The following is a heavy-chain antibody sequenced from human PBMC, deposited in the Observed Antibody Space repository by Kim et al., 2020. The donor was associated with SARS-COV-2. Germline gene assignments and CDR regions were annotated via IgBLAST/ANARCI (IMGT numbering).Heavy chain of an antibody. V-gene: IGHV3-21*01. CDR1: GFTFSSYS. Sequence: GGSLRLSCAASGFTFSSYSMNWVRQAPGKGLEWVSSISSSSSYIYYADSVKGRFTISRDNAKNSLYLQMNSLRAEDTAVYYCARVSTYDYALRTGMDVWGQGTTVTVSS. CDR2: ISSSSSYI. CDR3: ARVSTYDYALRTGMDV. D-gene: IGHD4-17*01. J-gene: IGHJ6*02.